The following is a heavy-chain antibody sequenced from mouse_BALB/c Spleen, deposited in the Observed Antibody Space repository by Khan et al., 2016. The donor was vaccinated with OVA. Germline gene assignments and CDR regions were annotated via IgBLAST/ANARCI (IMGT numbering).Heavy chain of an antibody. CDR2: ISYSGNT. J-gene: IGHJ2*01. CDR3: ARMSGGDFDY. D-gene: IGHD4-1*01. V-gene: IGHV3-2*02. Sequence: VQLKESGPGLVKPSQSLSLTCTVTGYSITSDYAWNWIQQFPGNKLEWLGFISYSGNTNYNPSLKSRISVTRDTSKNQFFLQLNSVTTEDTATYYCARMSGGDFDYWGQGTTLTVSS. CDR1: GYSITSDYA.